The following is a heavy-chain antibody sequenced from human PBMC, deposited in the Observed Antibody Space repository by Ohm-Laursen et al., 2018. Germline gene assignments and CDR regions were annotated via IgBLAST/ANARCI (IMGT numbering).Heavy chain of an antibody. J-gene: IGHJ5*02. V-gene: IGHV4-4*07. Sequence: SDTLSLTCVVSDASLDSAKWRWARQSAGKQLEWIGRVSQIGTPSYNPSFGSRVIISVESSKNRVSLVLGAVTAADTAVYFCARDNSNYGWFDPWGQGTLVTVSS. CDR1: DASLDSAK. CDR2: VSQIGTP. D-gene: IGHD4-11*01. CDR3: ARDNSNYGWFDP.